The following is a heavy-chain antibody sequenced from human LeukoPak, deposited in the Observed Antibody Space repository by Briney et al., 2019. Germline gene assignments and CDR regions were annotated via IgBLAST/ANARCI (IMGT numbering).Heavy chain of an antibody. CDR3: ARAGLLLWFGNYGMDV. CDR1: GYTFTGYY. D-gene: IGHD3-10*01. CDR2: INPNSGGT. J-gene: IGHJ6*02. Sequence: ASVKVSCKASGYTFTGYYMHWVRQAPGQGLEWMGWINPNSGGTNYAPKFQGRVTMTRDTSISTAYMELRSLRSDDTAVYYCARAGLLLWFGNYGMDVWGQGTTVTVSS. V-gene: IGHV1-2*02.